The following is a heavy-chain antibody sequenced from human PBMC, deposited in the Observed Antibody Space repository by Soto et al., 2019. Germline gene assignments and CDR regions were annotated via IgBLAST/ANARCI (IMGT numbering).Heavy chain of an antibody. CDR3: ARRSSSWYFDY. CDR1: GFTFSSYA. J-gene: IGHJ4*02. CDR2: ISGSDGST. Sequence: GGSLRLSCAASGFTFSSYAMNWVRQAPGKGLEWVSVISGSDGSTYYADSVKGRFTISRDNSKNTLNLQMNSLRAEDTAVYYCARRSSSWYFDYWGQGPQVTVSS. V-gene: IGHV3-23*01. D-gene: IGHD6-13*01.